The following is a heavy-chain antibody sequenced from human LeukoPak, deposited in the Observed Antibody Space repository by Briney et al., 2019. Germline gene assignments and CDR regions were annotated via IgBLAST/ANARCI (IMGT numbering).Heavy chain of an antibody. D-gene: IGHD2-2*01. J-gene: IGHJ4*02. CDR2: IYYSGST. V-gene: IGHV4-31*03. CDR1: GGSISSGGYY. CDR3: ARGLRRNPSSAFHCSSTSCYSYFDY. Sequence: PSQTLSLTCTVSGGSISSGGYYWSWIRQHPGKGLEWIGYIYYSGSTYYNPSLKSRVTISVDTSKNQFSLKLSSVTAADTAVYYCARGLRRNPSSAFHCSSTSCYSYFDYWGQGTLVTVSS.